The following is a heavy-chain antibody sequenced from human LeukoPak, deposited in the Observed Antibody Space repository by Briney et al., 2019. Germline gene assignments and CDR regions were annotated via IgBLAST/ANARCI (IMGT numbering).Heavy chain of an antibody. CDR2: IYSGGST. J-gene: IGHJ4*02. V-gene: IGHV3-53*01. CDR3: ARDLYNSASK. CDR1: GFTVSSNY. Sequence: GGSLRLSCAASGFTVSSNYMSWVRQAPGKGLEWVSVIYSGGSTSYADSVKGRFTISRDNSKNTLYLQMNSLRAEDTAVYYCARDLYNSASKWGQGTLVTVSS. D-gene: IGHD6-25*01.